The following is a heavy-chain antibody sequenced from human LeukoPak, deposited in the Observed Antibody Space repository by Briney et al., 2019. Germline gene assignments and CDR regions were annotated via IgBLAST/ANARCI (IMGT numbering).Heavy chain of an antibody. CDR3: ARGNILTGYCFDF. CDR1: GGFVTGYY. Sequence: SETRSLTCAVYGGFVTGYYWSWIRQTPRRGLEWVGEIHYTGATSYNPSLKSRATISTDTSKNQFSLRLSSVTAADTAVYYCARGNILTGYCFDFWGQGALVTVSS. V-gene: IGHV4-34*01. CDR2: IHYTGAT. J-gene: IGHJ4*02. D-gene: IGHD3-9*01.